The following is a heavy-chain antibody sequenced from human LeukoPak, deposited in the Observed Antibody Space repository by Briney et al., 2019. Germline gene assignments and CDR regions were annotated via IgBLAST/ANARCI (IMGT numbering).Heavy chain of an antibody. CDR2: ITGSGGTT. Sequence: GGSLRLSCAASGFTFSSFAMSWVRQAPGKGLEWVSAITGSGGTTYHADSVKGRFTISRDNSKNTLYLQMNSLRADDTAVYYCAKDVWDSPHFDSWGQGTLVTVSS. V-gene: IGHV3-23*01. CDR3: AKDVWDSPHFDS. D-gene: IGHD1-26*01. CDR1: GFTFSSFA. J-gene: IGHJ4*02.